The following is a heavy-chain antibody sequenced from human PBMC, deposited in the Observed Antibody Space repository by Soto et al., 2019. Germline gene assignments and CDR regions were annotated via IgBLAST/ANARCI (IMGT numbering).Heavy chain of an antibody. J-gene: IGHJ6*02. CDR3: ARSVSFRYQLLKRGMDV. V-gene: IGHV1-69*13. CDR2: IIPIFATA. Sequence: SVKVSCKASGGTFSSYAISWVRQAPGQGLECMGGIIPIFATANYAQKFQGRVMITVDESTSTAYMELSSLRSEDTAVYYCARSVSFRYQLLKRGMDVWGQGTTVTVSS. CDR1: GGTFSSYA. D-gene: IGHD2-2*01.